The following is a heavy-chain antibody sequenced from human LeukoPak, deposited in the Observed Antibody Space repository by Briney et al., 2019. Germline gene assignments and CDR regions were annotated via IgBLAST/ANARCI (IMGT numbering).Heavy chain of an antibody. Sequence: PSETLSLTCTVSGGSISSSSYYWGWIRQPPGKGLEWTGSIYYSGSIYYNPSLKSRVTISVDTSKNQFSLKLSSVTAADTAVYYCARRRYYYDSSGYWYFDLWGRGTLVTVSS. J-gene: IGHJ2*01. CDR1: GGSISSSSYY. CDR2: IYYSGSI. CDR3: ARRRYYYDSSGYWYFDL. V-gene: IGHV4-39*07. D-gene: IGHD3-22*01.